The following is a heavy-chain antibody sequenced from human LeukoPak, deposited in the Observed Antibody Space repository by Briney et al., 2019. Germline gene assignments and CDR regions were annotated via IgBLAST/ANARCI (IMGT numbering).Heavy chain of an antibody. J-gene: IGHJ6*02. D-gene: IGHD4-17*01. Sequence: GGSLRLSCAASGFTFSSYWMHWVRQAPGKGLVWVSRINSDGSSTSYADSVKGRFTISRDDAKNTLYLQMNSLRAEDTAVYYCARTVTPYYYYGMDVWGQGTTVTVSS. CDR2: INSDGSST. CDR3: ARTVTPYYYYGMDV. CDR1: GFTFSSYW. V-gene: IGHV3-74*01.